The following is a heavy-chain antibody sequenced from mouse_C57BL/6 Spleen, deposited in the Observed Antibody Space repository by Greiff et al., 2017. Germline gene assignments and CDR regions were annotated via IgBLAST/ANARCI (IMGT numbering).Heavy chain of an antibody. V-gene: IGHV14-4*01. CDR3: TTWGWESVVGC. D-gene: IGHD3-3*01. J-gene: IGHJ2*01. CDR2: IDPENGDT. Sequence: VQLKESGAELVRPGASVKLSCTASGFNIKDDYMHWVKPRPEQGLEWIGWIDPENGDTEYASKFQGKATITADTSSNTAYLQRSSLTAEDTAVYYCTTWGWESVVGCWGQGTTLTVAT. CDR1: GFNIKDDY.